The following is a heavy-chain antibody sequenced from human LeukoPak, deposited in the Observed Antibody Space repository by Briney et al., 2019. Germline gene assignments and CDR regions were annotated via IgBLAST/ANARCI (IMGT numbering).Heavy chain of an antibody. D-gene: IGHD4-17*01. J-gene: IGHJ4*02. Sequence: PGGSLRLSCAASGFTLSSYEMNWVRQAPGKGLEWVSYISSSGSTIYYADSVKGRFTISRDNAKNSLYLQMNSLRAEDTAVYYCARGPSVTQVYWGQGTLVTVSS. CDR3: ARGPSVTQVY. V-gene: IGHV3-48*03. CDR1: GFTLSSYE. CDR2: ISSSGSTI.